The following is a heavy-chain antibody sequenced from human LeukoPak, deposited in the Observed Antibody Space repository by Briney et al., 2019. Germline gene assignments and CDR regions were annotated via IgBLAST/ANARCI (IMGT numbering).Heavy chain of an antibody. CDR2: INPSGGST. CDR3: ARDGPTAAPVDY. V-gene: IGHV1-46*01. J-gene: IGHJ4*02. CDR1: GYRFTSYD. Sequence: ASVKVSCKASGYRFTSYDMHWVRQAPGQGLEWMGIINPSGGSTSYAQRFQGRVAMTRDTSTTTVYMEVNSLTSEDTAVYFCARDGPTAAPVDYWGQGTRVTVSS. D-gene: IGHD2-2*01.